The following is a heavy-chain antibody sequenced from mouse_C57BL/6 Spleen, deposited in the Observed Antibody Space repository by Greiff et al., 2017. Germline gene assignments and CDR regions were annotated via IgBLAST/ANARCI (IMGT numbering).Heavy chain of an antibody. D-gene: IGHD2-5*01. Sequence: QVQLQQSGAELVRPGASVTLSCKASGYTFTDYEMHWVKQTPVHGLEWIGAIDPETGGTAYNQKFKGKAILTADKSSRTAYMELRSLTSEDSAVYYCTAYYSNYLAWFAYWGQGTLVTVSA. CDR3: TAYYSNYLAWFAY. CDR2: IDPETGGT. J-gene: IGHJ3*01. V-gene: IGHV1-15*01. CDR1: GYTFTDYE.